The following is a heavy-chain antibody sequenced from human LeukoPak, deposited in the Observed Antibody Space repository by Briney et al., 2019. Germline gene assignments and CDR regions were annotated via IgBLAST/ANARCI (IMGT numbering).Heavy chain of an antibody. V-gene: IGHV3-53*01. CDR2: IYSGGST. CDR3: AREEGGNVFDY. Sequence: GGSPRLSCAASGFTVSSNYMSWVRQAPGKGLEWVSVIYSGGSTYYADSVKGRFTISRDNSKNTLYLQMNSLRAEDTAVYYCAREEGGNVFDYWGQGTLVTVSS. J-gene: IGHJ4*02. D-gene: IGHD4-23*01. CDR1: GFTVSSNY.